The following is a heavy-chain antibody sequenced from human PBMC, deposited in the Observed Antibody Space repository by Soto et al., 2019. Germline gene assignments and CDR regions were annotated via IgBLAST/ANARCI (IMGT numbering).Heavy chain of an antibody. CDR3: ARVRLGSSGYYYGEDYFDY. D-gene: IGHD3-22*01. CDR1: GGSISSGGYY. Sequence: SETLSLTCTVSGGSISSGGYYWSWIRQHPGKGLEWIGYIYYSGSTYYNPSLKSRVTISVDTSKNQFSLKLSSVTAADTAVYYCARVRLGSSGYYYGEDYFDYWGQGTLVTVS. V-gene: IGHV4-31*03. J-gene: IGHJ4*02. CDR2: IYYSGST.